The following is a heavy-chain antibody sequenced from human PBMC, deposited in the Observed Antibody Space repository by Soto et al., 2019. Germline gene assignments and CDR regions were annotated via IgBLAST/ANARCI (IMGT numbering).Heavy chain of an antibody. D-gene: IGHD3-22*01. CDR1: GVTFSSYA. V-gene: IGHV1-69*01. CDR3: ARTHAEIVVGYFDY. CDR2: IIPIFGTA. Sequence: QVQLLQSGAEVKTPGSSVKVSCKASGVTFSSYAISWVRQAPGQGLEWMGGIIPIFGTANYAHKFQGRVTITADESTSTAYMELSSLRSDDTAVYYCARTHAEIVVGYFDYWGQGTLVTVSS. J-gene: IGHJ4*02.